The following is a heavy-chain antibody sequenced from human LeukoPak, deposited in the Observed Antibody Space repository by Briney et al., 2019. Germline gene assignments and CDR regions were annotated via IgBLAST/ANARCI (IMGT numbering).Heavy chain of an antibody. J-gene: IGHJ6*02. CDR1: GFTFSSYA. CDR2: ISYDGSNK. Sequence: GRSLRLSCAASGFTFSSYAMHWVRQAPGKGLEWVAVISYDGSNKYYADSVKGRFTISRDNSKNTLYLQMNSLRAEDTAVYYCAKELPSSDMWYCSSTSCNYGMDVWGQGTTVTVSS. V-gene: IGHV3-30*04. CDR3: AKELPSSDMWYCSSTSCNYGMDV. D-gene: IGHD2-2*01.